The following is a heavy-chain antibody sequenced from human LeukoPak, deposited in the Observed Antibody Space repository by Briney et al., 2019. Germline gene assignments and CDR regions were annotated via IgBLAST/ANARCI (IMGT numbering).Heavy chain of an antibody. CDR2: ILSGYVT. CDR3: AKLQRSGGGTFDY. V-gene: IGHV3-23*01. J-gene: IGHJ4*02. CDR1: GFTFSNYG. D-gene: IGHD4-23*01. Sequence: GGSLRLSCAASGFTFSNYGMSWVRQAPGKGLEWVSAILSGYVTYYADSVKGRFAISRDSSTNTLYLQMDSLRAEDTAVYYCAKLQRSGGGTFDYCGQGTLVTVSS.